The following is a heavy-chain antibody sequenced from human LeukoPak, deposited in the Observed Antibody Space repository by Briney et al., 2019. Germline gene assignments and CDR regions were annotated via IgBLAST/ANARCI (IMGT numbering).Heavy chain of an antibody. CDR1: GFTFSSYA. V-gene: IGHV3-23*01. CDR2: ISGSSDVT. J-gene: IGHJ4*02. CDR3: AKGKAFGSGSYYNDVY. Sequence: GGSLRLSCAVSGFTFSSYAMNWVRQAPGKGLEWVSTISGSSDVTYYADSVKGRFTISRDNSKNTMYLQMNRLRAEDTAVYYCAKGKAFGSGSYYNDVYWGQGTLVTVSS. D-gene: IGHD3-10*01.